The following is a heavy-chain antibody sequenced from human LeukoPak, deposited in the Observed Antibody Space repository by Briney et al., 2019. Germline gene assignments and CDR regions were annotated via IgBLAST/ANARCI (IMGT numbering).Heavy chain of an antibody. CDR1: GFTFSSYS. D-gene: IGHD2-8*01. CDR2: ISSSSSTI. V-gene: IGHV3-48*01. Sequence: PGGSLRLSCAASGFTFSSYSMNWVRQAPGKGLEWVSYISSSSSTIYYADSVKGRFTISRDNAKNSLYLQMNSLRAEDTAVYYCARDASIVLMVYAISDTEGNDAFDIWGQGTMVTVSS. J-gene: IGHJ3*02. CDR3: ARDASIVLMVYAISDTEGNDAFDI.